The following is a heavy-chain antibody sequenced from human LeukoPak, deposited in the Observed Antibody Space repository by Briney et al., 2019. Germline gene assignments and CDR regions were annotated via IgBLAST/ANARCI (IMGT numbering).Heavy chain of an antibody. J-gene: IGHJ3*02. CDR2: IYYSGST. D-gene: IGHD4-17*01. Sequence: SETLSLTCTVSGGSISSGDYYWSWIRQPPGKGLEWIGYIYYSGSTYYNPSPKSRVTISVDTSKNQFSLKLSSVTAADTAVYYCARGPVTTDAFDIWGQGTMVTVSS. CDR1: GGSISSGDYY. V-gene: IGHV4-30-4*01. CDR3: ARGPVTTDAFDI.